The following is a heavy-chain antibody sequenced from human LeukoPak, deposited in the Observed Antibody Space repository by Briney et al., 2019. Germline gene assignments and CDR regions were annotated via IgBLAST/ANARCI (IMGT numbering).Heavy chain of an antibody. J-gene: IGHJ5*02. V-gene: IGHV4-59*08. CDR2: IYYSGNT. Sequence: SETLSLTCTVSGGSLISYYWSWIRQPPGKGLEWIGYIYYSGNTNYNPSLKSRVTISVDTSKNQFSLKLSSVTAADTAVYYCARLRYDSSGEWFDPWGQGTLVTVSS. CDR1: GGSLISYY. D-gene: IGHD3-22*01. CDR3: ARLRYDSSGEWFDP.